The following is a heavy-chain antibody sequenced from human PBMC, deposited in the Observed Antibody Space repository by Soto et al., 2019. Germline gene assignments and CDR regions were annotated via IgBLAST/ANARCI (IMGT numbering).Heavy chain of an antibody. CDR2: IGTAGDT. CDR3: ARDGDYYDYMGRVYFDY. V-gene: IGHV3-13*01. J-gene: IGHJ4*02. D-gene: IGHD3-16*01. Sequence: GGSLRLSCAASGFTFSSYDMHWVRQATGKGLEWVSAIGTAGDTYYPGSVKGRFTISRENAKNSLYLQMNSLRAEDTAVYYCARDGDYYDYMGRVYFDYWGQGTLVTVSS. CDR1: GFTFSSYD.